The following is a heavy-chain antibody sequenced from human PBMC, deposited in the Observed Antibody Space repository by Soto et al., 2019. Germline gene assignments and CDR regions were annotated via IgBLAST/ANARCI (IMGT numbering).Heavy chain of an antibody. CDR1: GFTFNTYS. CDR3: ASAKTGIQVWRPFEM. D-gene: IGHD5-18*01. V-gene: IGHV3-48*02. J-gene: IGHJ3*02. CDR2: ISSSSNTI. Sequence: EVQLVESGGGLVQPGGSLRLSCAASGFTFNTYSMNWVRQAPGKGLEWISYISSSSNTIYYADSVKGRFTISRDNAENSLYLQMNSLRDEDTAAYYCASAKTGIQVWRPFEMWGQGTMVIVSS.